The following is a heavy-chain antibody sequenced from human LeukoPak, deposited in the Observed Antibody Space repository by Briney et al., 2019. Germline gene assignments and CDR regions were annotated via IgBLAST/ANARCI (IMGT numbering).Heavy chain of an antibody. D-gene: IGHD1-26*01. J-gene: IGHJ4*02. CDR1: GGSISSYY. V-gene: IGHV4-59*01. CDR2: IYYSGSS. CDR3: ARDKLGATYFDY. Sequence: PSETLSLTCTVSGGSISSYYWSWIRQPPGKGLEWIGCIYYSGSSNYNPSLKSRVTISVDTSKNRFSLKLSSVTAADTAVYYCARDKLGATYFDYWGQGTLVTVSS.